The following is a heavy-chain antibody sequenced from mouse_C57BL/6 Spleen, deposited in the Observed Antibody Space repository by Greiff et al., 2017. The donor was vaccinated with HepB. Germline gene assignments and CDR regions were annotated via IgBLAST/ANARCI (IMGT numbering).Heavy chain of an antibody. CDR2: SNYDGSST. CDR1: GFTFSDYY. V-gene: IGHV5-16*01. J-gene: IGHJ4*01. CDR3: ARGPPYYYGSYYYAMDY. D-gene: IGHD1-1*01. Sequence: EVQLVESEGGLVQPGSFMKLSCTASGFTFSDYYMAWVRQGPEKGLEWVANSNYDGSSTYYLDSLKSRFIISRDNAKNILYLQMSSLKSEDTATYYCARGPPYYYGSYYYAMDYWGQGTSVTVSS.